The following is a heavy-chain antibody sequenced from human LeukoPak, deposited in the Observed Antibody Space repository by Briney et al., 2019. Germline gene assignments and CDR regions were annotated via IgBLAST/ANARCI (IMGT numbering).Heavy chain of an antibody. CDR2: IKPSGGTT. CDR3: ARAVGGDGSGSL. Sequence: ASVKVSCKASGYTFTSYYMHWVRQAPGQGLEWMGIIKPSGGTTSYAQKFQGRVTMTRDTSTSTVYMELSSLRSEDTAVYYCARAVGGDGSGSLWGPGTLVTVSS. J-gene: IGHJ4*02. D-gene: IGHD3-10*01. CDR1: GYTFTSYY. V-gene: IGHV1-46*01.